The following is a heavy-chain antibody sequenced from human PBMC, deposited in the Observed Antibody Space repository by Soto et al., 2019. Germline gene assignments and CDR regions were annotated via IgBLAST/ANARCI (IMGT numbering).Heavy chain of an antibody. J-gene: IGHJ1*01. Sequence: QVQLVQSGAEVKKPGSSVKVSCKASGGTFSSYAISWVRQAPGQGLEWMGGIIPIFGTANYAQKFQGRVTITADESTSTAYMELSSLRSEDTAVYYCATDGGGDCRCGSCRGQWYFQHWGQVTLVTVAS. CDR3: ATDGGGDCRCGSCRGQWYFQH. CDR2: IIPIFGTA. D-gene: IGHD2-15*01. V-gene: IGHV1-69*12. CDR1: GGTFSSYA.